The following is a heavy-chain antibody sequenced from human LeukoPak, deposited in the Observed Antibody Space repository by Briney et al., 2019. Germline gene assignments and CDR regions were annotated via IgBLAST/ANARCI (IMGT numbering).Heavy chain of an antibody. Sequence: GGSLRLSCAASGFTFSSYTIRWVRQAPGKGLEWVAVISSDGTNKYYADSVKGRFTISRDNSENTLYLQMSSLRAEDTAVYYCARGAYEIVVVTAPTYWGQGTLVTVSS. CDR2: ISSDGTNK. CDR1: GFTFSSYT. V-gene: IGHV3-30-3*01. D-gene: IGHD2-21*02. J-gene: IGHJ4*02. CDR3: ARGAYEIVVVTAPTY.